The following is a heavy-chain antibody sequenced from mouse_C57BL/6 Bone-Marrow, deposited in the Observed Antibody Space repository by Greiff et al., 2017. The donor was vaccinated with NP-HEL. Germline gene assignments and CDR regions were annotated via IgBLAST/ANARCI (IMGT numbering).Heavy chain of an antibody. CDR2: INSDGSST. V-gene: IGHV5-16*01. J-gene: IGHJ4*01. D-gene: IGHD2-4*01. CDR3: AREGGLRRRTYAMDF. CDR1: GFTFTDYY. Sequence: EVQLLESEGGLVQPGSSMKLSCTASGFTFTDYYMAWVRQVPEKGLEWVANINSDGSSTYYLDSLKSRSTISRDNSKNILYLQMRSLKSEDTATYYCAREGGLRRRTYAMDFWGQGTSVTVSS.